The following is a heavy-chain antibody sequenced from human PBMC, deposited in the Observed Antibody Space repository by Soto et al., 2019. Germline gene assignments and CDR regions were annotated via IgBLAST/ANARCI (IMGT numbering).Heavy chain of an antibody. CDR3: TRNVPIFDSPWFDP. Sequence: PSETLSLTYTVYGGSISGYYCSCIRQPPGKGLEWIGDIYYSGSTNYNPSLKSRVTISVDTSKNQFSLKLSSVTAADTAVYYCTRNVPIFDSPWFDPWGQGTLVTGS. D-gene: IGHD3-3*01. J-gene: IGHJ5*02. CDR2: IYYSGST. V-gene: IGHV4-59*01. CDR1: GGSISGYY.